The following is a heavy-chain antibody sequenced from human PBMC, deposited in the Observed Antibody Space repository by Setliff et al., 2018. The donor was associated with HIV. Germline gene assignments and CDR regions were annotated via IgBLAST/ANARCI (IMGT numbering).Heavy chain of an antibody. V-gene: IGHV4-61*09. CDR1: GYSISSGYY. CDR3: ARRIYGNNPYFDY. D-gene: IGHD4-17*01. J-gene: IGHJ4*02. Sequence: PSETLSLTCTVSGYSISSGYYWTWIRQSAGKGLEWIGHINTSGSTKYNPSLTSRVTISVDTSQNQFSLKLSSVTAADTAIYYCARRIYGNNPYFDYWSQGTLVTVSS. CDR2: INTSGST.